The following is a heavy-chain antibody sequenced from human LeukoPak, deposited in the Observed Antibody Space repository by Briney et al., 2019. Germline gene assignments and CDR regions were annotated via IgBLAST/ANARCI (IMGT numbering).Heavy chain of an antibody. CDR3: ARLGIAVAGTSWYFDL. CDR1: GYTFTSYG. J-gene: IGHJ2*01. CDR2: INPNSGGT. Sequence: ASVKVSCKASGYTFTSYGISWVRQAPGQGLEWMGWINPNSGGTNYAQKFQGRVTMTRDTSISTAYMELSRLRSDDTAVYYCARLGIAVAGTSWYFDLWGRGTLVTVSS. V-gene: IGHV1-2*02. D-gene: IGHD6-19*01.